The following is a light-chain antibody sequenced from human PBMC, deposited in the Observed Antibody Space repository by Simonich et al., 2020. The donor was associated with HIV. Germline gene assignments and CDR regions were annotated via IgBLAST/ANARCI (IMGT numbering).Light chain of an antibody. CDR2: GAS. CDR1: QSVTNN. J-gene: IGKJ2*01. CDR3: QQYNNWPPYT. V-gene: IGKV3-15*01. Sequence: EIVMTQSPATLSVSPGERATFSCRASQSVTNNLAWYQQKPGQAPRLLIYGASTRATGIPVRFSGSGSGTEFTLTISSLQSEDFAVYYCQQYNNWPPYTFAQGTKLEIK.